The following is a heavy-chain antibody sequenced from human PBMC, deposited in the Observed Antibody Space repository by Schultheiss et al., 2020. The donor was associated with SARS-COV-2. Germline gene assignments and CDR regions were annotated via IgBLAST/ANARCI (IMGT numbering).Heavy chain of an antibody. CDR3: ARDRRKFDLIVDY. Sequence: GGSLRLSCAASGFIFSSYGMHWVRQAPGKGLEWVALISYDGNYKYYADSVKGRFTISRDNSKNTLYLQMNSLRAEDTAVYYCARDRRKFDLIVDYWGQGTLVTVSS. J-gene: IGHJ4*02. V-gene: IGHV3-30*12. D-gene: IGHD3-22*01. CDR1: GFIFSSYG. CDR2: ISYDGNYK.